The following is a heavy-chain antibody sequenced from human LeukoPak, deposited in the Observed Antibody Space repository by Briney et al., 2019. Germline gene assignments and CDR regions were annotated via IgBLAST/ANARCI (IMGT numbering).Heavy chain of an antibody. CDR2: TYFRSKWYN. CDR1: GGSVSSNSAA. J-gene: IGHJ3*02. V-gene: IGHV6-1*01. CDR3: ARNGIGTTYDAFGI. Sequence: SQTLSLTCAISGGSVSSNSAAWNWIRQSPSRGLEWLGRTYFRSKWYNDYALSVKSRIIINADTSKNHFSLHLNSVTPEDTAVYFCARNGIGTTYDAFGIWGQGTMVTVSS. D-gene: IGHD1-1*01.